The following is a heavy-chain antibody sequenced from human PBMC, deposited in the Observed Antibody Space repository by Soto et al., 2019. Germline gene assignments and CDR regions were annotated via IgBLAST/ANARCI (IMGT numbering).Heavy chain of an antibody. J-gene: IGHJ3*01. CDR2: VGTGSSYK. V-gene: IGHV3-21*01. CDR1: GFTFSRYN. CDR3: ARESATGPVVDF. Sequence: EVQLVESGGGLVKPGGSLRISCAASGFTFSRYNMNWVRQAPGKGLEWVSSVGTGSSYKYYADSVKGRFTVSRDNAKNSLYLQMNTLRADDTAVYYCARESATGPVVDFWGQGTMVTVSS.